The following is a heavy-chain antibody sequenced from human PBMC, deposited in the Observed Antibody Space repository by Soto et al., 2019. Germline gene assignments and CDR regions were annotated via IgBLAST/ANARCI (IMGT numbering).Heavy chain of an antibody. J-gene: IGHJ5*02. CDR1: GYTFTSYG. CDR2: INAANGDT. V-gene: IGHV1-3*01. Sequence: ASVKVSCKASGYTFTSYGIHWVRQAPGQRLEWMGWINAANGDTKYSPKFQGRVTITRDTSASTAYMELSSLRSEHTAVYYCVRRPVSATGIDWFDPWGQGTLVTLSS. CDR3: VRRPVSATGIDWFDP. D-gene: IGHD6-13*01.